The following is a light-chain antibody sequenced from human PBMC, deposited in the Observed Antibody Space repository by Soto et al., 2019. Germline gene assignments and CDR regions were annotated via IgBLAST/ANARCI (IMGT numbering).Light chain of an antibody. V-gene: IGLV2-11*01. CDR3: CSYAGTYSWV. J-gene: IGLJ3*02. Sequence: QSVLTQPRSVSGSPGQSVTISCTGTSSDVGCYNYVSWYQHHPGKAPKLIIYDVTERPSGVPYRFSGSKSGNTASLTISGLQAEDEDDYYCCSYAGTYSWVFGGGTKLTVL. CDR1: SSDVGCYNY. CDR2: DVT.